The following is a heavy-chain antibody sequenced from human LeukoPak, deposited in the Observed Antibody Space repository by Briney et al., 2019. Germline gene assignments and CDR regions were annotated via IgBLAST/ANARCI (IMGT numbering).Heavy chain of an antibody. J-gene: IGHJ4*02. CDR2: IYPGDSHT. Sequence: GESLKISCKGSGYSFTSYWIGWVRQLPGKGLEWMGIIYPGDSHTRYSPSFQGQVTISADKSISTAYLQWSSLKASDTARYYCARQYSSGWYHFDYLGRGTQVTVSS. V-gene: IGHV5-51*01. CDR1: GYSFTSYW. D-gene: IGHD6-19*01. CDR3: ARQYSSGWYHFDY.